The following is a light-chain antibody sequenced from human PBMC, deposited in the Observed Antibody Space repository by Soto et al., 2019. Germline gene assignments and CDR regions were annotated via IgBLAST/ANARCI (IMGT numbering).Light chain of an antibody. V-gene: IGKV3-20*01. Sequence: EIVLTQSPGTLSLSPGERATLSCRASQSVSSIYLAWYQHKPGQAPRLLIYGASSRATGIPDRFSGSGSGTDFTLTISRLEPEDFAVYYWQQYGSSSWTFGRGTTVEI. CDR1: QSVSSIY. CDR2: GAS. CDR3: QQYGSSSWT. J-gene: IGKJ1*01.